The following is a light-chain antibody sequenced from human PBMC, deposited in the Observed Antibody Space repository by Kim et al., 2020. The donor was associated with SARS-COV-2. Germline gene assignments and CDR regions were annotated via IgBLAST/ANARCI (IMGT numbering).Light chain of an antibody. Sequence: GQRVTISCSGSRSNIGSKSVNWYQQLPGTAPKLLIYRDDERPSGVPDRFSGSKSGASASVAISGLQSEDEADYYCAVWDDSLNGVVFGGGTKLTVL. CDR1: RSNIGSKS. CDR2: RDD. V-gene: IGLV1-44*01. CDR3: AVWDDSLNGVV. J-gene: IGLJ2*01.